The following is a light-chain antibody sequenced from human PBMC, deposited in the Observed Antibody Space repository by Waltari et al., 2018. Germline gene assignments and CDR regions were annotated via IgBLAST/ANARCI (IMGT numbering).Light chain of an antibody. Sequence: YQQHPGKAPKVMIYGVSNRPSVVSNRCSGSKSGNTASLTISGLQAEDEADYYCNSFTSRTTYVFGTGTKVTVL. V-gene: IGLV2-14*01. CDR3: NSFTSRTTYV. CDR2: GVS. J-gene: IGLJ1*01.